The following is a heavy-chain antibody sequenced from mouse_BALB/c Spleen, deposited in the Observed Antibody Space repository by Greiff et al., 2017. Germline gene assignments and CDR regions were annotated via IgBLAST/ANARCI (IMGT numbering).Heavy chain of an antibody. CDR1: GFTFTDYY. CDR2: IRNKANGYTT. V-gene: IGHV7-3*02. D-gene: IGHD1-2*01. J-gene: IGHJ2*01. CDR3: ARDIRVLRPRFDY. Sequence: EVMLVESGGGLVQPGGSLRLSCATSGFTFTDYYMSWVRQPPGKALEWLGFIRNKANGYTTEYSASVKGRFTISRDNSQSILYLQMNTLRAEDSATYYCARDIRVLRPRFDYWGQGTTLTVSS.